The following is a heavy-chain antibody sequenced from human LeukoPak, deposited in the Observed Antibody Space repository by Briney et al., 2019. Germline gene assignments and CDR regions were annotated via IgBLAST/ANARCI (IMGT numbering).Heavy chain of an antibody. Sequence: ASVKVSCKASGYTFTNYGINWVRQAPGQGLEWMGWISGYNSKTNYAQKLQGRVTMTTDTSTSTVFMELRSLTSDDTAVYYCARGRGQLQVPRIDPWGQGTLVTVSS. CDR2: ISGYNSKT. CDR1: GYTFTNYG. CDR3: ARGRGQLQVPRIDP. D-gene: IGHD2-2*01. V-gene: IGHV1-18*01. J-gene: IGHJ5*02.